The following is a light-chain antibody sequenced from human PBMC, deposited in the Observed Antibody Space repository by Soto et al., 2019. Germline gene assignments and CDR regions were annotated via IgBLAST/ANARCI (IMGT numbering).Light chain of an antibody. CDR1: SGSIASGY. CDR2: EDN. Sequence: NFMLTQPHSVSESPGKTVTISCTGSSGSIASGYVQWYQQRPGSAPTTLIYEDNQRPAGVPDRFSGSIDSSSNSDSLTISGLRPQVEPHYSCQSSDGNNMVFGGGTKLTVL. J-gene: IGLJ2*01. CDR3: QSSDGNNMV. V-gene: IGLV6-57*02.